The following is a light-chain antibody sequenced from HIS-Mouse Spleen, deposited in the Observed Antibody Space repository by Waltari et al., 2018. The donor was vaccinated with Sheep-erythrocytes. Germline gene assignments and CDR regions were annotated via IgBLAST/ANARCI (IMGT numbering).Light chain of an antibody. J-gene: IGLJ2*01. CDR2: QDS. CDR3: QAWDSSTAV. Sequence: SYELTQPPSVSVSPGQTASFTCSGDHLGDKYACWYQQKPGQSPVLVIYQDSKRPSGIPERFSGSNSGNTATLTISGTQAMDEADYYCQAWDSSTAVFGGGTKLTVL. CDR1: HLGDKY. V-gene: IGLV3-1*01.